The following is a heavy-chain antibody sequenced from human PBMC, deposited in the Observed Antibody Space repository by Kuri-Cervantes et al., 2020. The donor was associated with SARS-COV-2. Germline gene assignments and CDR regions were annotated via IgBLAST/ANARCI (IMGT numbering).Heavy chain of an antibody. V-gene: IGHV3-23*01. CDR2: TSASGDKA. CDR3: AKSGYDFPNPHDAFDI. D-gene: IGHD5-12*01. Sequence: ETLSLTCAASGFTFSTYALSWVRQGPGKGLEWVSTTSASGDKAYYADSVKGRFTISRDNSQNTLYLQMYSLRAEDTAVYYYAKSGYDFPNPHDAFDIWGQGTMVTVSS. CDR1: GFTFSTYA. J-gene: IGHJ3*02.